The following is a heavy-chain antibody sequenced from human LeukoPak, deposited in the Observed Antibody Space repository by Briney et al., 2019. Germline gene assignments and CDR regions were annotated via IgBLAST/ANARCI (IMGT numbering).Heavy chain of an antibody. V-gene: IGHV4-59*12. CDR2: IHYSGST. CDR1: GDSISGYY. D-gene: IGHD3-22*01. Sequence: PSETLSLTCTVSGDSISGYYWTWIRQPPGKGLEWIGYIHYSGSTNYNPSLKSRVTISVDKSKNQFSLKLSSVTAADTAVYYCARGNYYEQNGMDVWGQGTTVTVSS. CDR3: ARGNYYEQNGMDV. J-gene: IGHJ6*02.